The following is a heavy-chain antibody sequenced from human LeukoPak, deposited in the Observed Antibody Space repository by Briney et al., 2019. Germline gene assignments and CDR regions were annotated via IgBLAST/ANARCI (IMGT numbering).Heavy chain of an antibody. J-gene: IGHJ4*02. CDR3: AREYYDTSDYSYYSDY. Sequence: ASVKISCKASGYTLATYGVNWVRHAPGQGLQWIRSISAFNDNTNYAQKFRDRVTMTADRSTNTVYMELRSLRSDDTAVYFCAREYYDTSDYSYYSDYWGQGTLVTVSS. D-gene: IGHD3-22*01. CDR2: ISAFNDNT. V-gene: IGHV1-18*01. CDR1: GYTLATYG.